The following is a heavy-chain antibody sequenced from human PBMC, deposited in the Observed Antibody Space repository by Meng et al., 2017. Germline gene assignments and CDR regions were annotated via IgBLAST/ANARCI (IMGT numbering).Heavy chain of an antibody. D-gene: IGHD4-23*01. CDR1: GYSFTSYW. V-gene: IGHV5-51*01. CDR3: ARLSRTRRNGGGIYWFDP. Sequence: KVSCKGSGYSFTSYWIGWVRQMPGKGLEWMGIIYPGDSDTRYSPSFQGQVTISADKSISTAYLQWSSLKALDTAMYYCARLSRTRRNGGGIYWFDPWGQGTLVTVSS. J-gene: IGHJ5*02. CDR2: IYPGDSDT.